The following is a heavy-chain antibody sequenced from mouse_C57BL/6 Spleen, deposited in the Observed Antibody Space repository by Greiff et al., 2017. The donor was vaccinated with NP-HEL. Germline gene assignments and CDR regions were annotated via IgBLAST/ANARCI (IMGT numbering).Heavy chain of an antibody. D-gene: IGHD2-3*01. CDR2: IWGGAST. Sequence: VQPSESGPCLVAPSPSLSLTCTVSGFLLTRQGVEWGRQSPGEGMEWLGVIWGGASTNYNSALKSRLSISKDNSKSQVFLKMNSLQTDDTAMYYCASHDGYSFFAYWGQGTLVTVSA. CDR3: ASHDGYSFFAY. CDR1: GFLLTRQG. J-gene: IGHJ3*01. V-gene: IGHV2-6*01.